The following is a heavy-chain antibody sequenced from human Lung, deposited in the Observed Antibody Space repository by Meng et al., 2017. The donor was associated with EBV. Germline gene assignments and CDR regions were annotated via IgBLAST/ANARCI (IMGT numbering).Heavy chain of an antibody. CDR1: GYTLTSYA. J-gene: IGHJ4*02. CDR2: INAGNGNT. Sequence: QVQLVQAGAEVKKPGASVKVSCKASGYTLTSYAMHWVRQAPGQWLEWMGWINAGNGNTKYSQRFQGRVTITRDTSASTAYMELSSLRSEDTTVYYCARAGYDSSGYYPQPFDYWGQGTLVTVSS. V-gene: IGHV1-3*01. D-gene: IGHD3-22*01. CDR3: ARAGYDSSGYYPQPFDY.